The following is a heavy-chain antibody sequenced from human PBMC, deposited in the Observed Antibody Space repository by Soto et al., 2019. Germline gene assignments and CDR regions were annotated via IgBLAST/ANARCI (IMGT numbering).Heavy chain of an antibody. CDR2: ISGSGGST. V-gene: IGHV3-23*01. Sequence: EVQLLESGGGLVQPGGSLRLPCAASGFTFSSYAMSWVRQAPGKGLEWVSAISGSGGSTYYADSVKGRFTISRDNSKNTLYLQMNSLRAEDTAVYYCAKDWGWGYGDYGPLDAFDIWGQGTMVTVSS. CDR3: AKDWGWGYGDYGPLDAFDI. J-gene: IGHJ3*02. D-gene: IGHD4-17*01. CDR1: GFTFSSYA.